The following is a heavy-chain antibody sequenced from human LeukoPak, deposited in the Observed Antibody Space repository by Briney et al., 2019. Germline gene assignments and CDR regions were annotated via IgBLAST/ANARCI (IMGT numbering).Heavy chain of an antibody. D-gene: IGHD1-7*01. CDR1: GGSFSGYY. CDR3: ARGGITGTSYYFDY. V-gene: IGHV4-34*01. CDR2: INHSGST. Sequence: ETLSLTCAVYGGSFSGYYWSWIRQPPGKGLEWIGEINHSGSTNYNPSLKSRVTISVDTSKNQFSLKLSSVTAADTAVYYCARGGITGTSYYFDYWGQGTLVTVSS. J-gene: IGHJ4*02.